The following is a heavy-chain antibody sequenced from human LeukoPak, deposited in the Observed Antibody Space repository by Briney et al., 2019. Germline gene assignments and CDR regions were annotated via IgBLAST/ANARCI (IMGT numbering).Heavy chain of an antibody. D-gene: IGHD3-3*01. CDR1: GGSISSYY. V-gene: IGHV4-59*01. CDR3: ARDLGRITIFGVAEV. Sequence: SETLSLTCTVSGGSISSYYWSWIRQPPGKGLEWIGYIYYSGSTNYNPSLKSRVTISVDTSKNQFSLKLSSVTAADTAVYYCARDLGRITIFGVAEVWGKGTTVTVSS. CDR2: IYYSGST. J-gene: IGHJ6*04.